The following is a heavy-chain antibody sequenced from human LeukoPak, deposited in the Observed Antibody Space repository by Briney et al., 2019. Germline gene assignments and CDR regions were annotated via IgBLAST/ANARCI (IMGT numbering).Heavy chain of an antibody. CDR3: ARGSWCSYTNCMLRPFDY. V-gene: IGHV4-59*01. D-gene: IGHD2-2*01. Sequence: PSETLSLTCSISGGSISDYCWNWIRQPPGKGLEWIGYIYYSGSTTYNPSLKSRVTMSVDTSKNQFSLRLSSVTAADTAVYYCARGSWCSYTNCMLRPFDYWGQGSLVTVSS. CDR2: IYYSGST. CDR1: GGSISDYC. J-gene: IGHJ4*02.